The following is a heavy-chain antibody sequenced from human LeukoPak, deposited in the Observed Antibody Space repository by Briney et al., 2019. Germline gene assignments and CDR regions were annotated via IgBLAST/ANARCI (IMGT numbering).Heavy chain of an antibody. CDR1: GFTFSNYA. D-gene: IGHD6-13*01. J-gene: IGHJ6*02. V-gene: IGHV3-30*04. Sequence: GGSLRLSCAASGFTFSNYAFHWVRQPPGKGLEWAAVISYEGSVTYYADSVKGRFTISRDNSKNTLYLQMNSLRAEDTAVYYCAKDGPIAAASIQYYYYYYGMDVWGQGTTVTVSS. CDR2: ISYEGSVT. CDR3: AKDGPIAAASIQYYYYYYGMDV.